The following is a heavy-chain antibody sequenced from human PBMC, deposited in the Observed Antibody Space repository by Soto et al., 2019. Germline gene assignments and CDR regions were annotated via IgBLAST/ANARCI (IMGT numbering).Heavy chain of an antibody. CDR1: GYTFTVYY. J-gene: IGHJ5*02. Sequence: ASVKVSCKASGYTFTVYYMHWVRQAPGQGLEWMGWINPNSGGPNYAQKFQGRVTMARDTSISTAYMELSSLRSDDTAVYYCAREVALGSGKWFDPWGQGTLVTVSS. V-gene: IGHV1-2*02. CDR3: AREVALGSGKWFDP. CDR2: INPNSGGP. D-gene: IGHD2-15*01.